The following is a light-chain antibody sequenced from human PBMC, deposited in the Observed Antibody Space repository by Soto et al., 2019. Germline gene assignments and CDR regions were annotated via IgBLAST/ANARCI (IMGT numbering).Light chain of an antibody. J-gene: IGLJ1*01. Sequence: QSALTQPASVSGSPGQSITISCTGTSSDVGGYDYVSWYQQLPGKAPKLLIYDVNNQPSGVSHRFSGSKSGNTASLTISGLQAEDEADYYCSSYTGSSTFVFGTGTKVTVL. V-gene: IGLV2-14*01. CDR1: SSDVGGYDY. CDR3: SSYTGSSTFV. CDR2: DVN.